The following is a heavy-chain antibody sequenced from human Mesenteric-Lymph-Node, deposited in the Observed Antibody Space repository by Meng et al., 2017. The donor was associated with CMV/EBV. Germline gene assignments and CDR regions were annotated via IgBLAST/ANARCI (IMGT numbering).Heavy chain of an antibody. J-gene: IGHJ4*02. Sequence: ASVKVSCKASGYTFTNYFMHWVRQAPGQGLEWMGWINPNSGGTNYAQKFQGRVTMTRDTSISTAYMELSRLRSDDTAVYYCARVQYRIKNYYDSSGYPYWGQGTLVTVSS. V-gene: IGHV1-2*02. CDR1: GYTFTNYF. CDR3: ARVQYRIKNYYDSSGYPY. D-gene: IGHD3-22*01. CDR2: INPNSGGT.